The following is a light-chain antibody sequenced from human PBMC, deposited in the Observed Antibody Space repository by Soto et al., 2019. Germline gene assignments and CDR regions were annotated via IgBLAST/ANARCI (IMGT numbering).Light chain of an antibody. CDR2: EVS. V-gene: IGLV2-14*01. CDR1: SSDVGGYNY. CDR3: TSYRISTTLVV. J-gene: IGLJ2*01. Sequence: QAVVTQPASVSGSPGQSITISCTGTSSDVGGYNYVSWYQQHPGKAPKLLIYEVSNRPSGVSNRFSGSKSGNTASLTISGLQAEDEADYYCTSYRISTTLVVFGGGTKLTVL.